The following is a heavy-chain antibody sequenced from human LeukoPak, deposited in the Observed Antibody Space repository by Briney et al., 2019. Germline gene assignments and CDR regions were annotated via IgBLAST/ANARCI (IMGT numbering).Heavy chain of an antibody. Sequence: PGESLRLSCAASGFTFNLYGMTWVRQAPGKWLEWVSGISGSGAGTYYADSVKGRFTISRDNSKNALFLQMNSLRAEDTAVYFCAKLGTYWYFDLWGRGTLVTVSS. CDR1: GFTFNLYG. V-gene: IGHV3-23*01. J-gene: IGHJ2*01. CDR3: AKLGTYWYFDL. D-gene: IGHD7-27*01. CDR2: ISGSGAGT.